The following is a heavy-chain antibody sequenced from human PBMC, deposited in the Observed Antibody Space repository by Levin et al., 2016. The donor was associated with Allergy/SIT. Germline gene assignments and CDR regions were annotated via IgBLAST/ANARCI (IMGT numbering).Heavy chain of an antibody. CDR3: ARASGYTSL. Sequence: SETLSLTCSVSGAPISTFYWTWIRQVPGKGLEWIGYVYYSGSTNYNPSLKSRVIISIDRSKNQFFLKMNSVTAADTAVYFCARASGYTSLWGQGRLVTVSS. D-gene: IGHD6-19*01. CDR2: VYYSGST. J-gene: IGHJ1*01. CDR1: GAPISTFY. V-gene: IGHV4-59*01.